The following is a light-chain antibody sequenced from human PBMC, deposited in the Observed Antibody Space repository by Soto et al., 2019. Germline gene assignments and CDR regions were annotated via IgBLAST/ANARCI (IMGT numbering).Light chain of an antibody. Sequence: DVQMTQSPSSVSASVGDSVTITCRASQGIANYLSWFQQKPGKAPKVLIYATSTLQTGVPSRFSGSGSGTDFTLTISRLQSEDFATYYCQQYNSYPITFGQGTRLEMK. CDR2: ATS. CDR3: QQYNSYPIT. V-gene: IGKV1-16*01. CDR1: QGIANY. J-gene: IGKJ5*01.